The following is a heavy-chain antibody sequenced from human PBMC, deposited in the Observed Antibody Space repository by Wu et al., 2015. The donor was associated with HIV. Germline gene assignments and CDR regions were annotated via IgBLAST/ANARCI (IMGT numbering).Heavy chain of an antibody. CDR1: GYTFTNYY. V-gene: IGHV1-2*02. CDR3: ARDATPITTEFDY. Sequence: QVQLVQSGAEVKKPGASVKVSCGTSGYTFTNYYIHWVRQAPGQGLQWMAWINPSGGSTIYSESFEGRISITRDTSLNIVYMELDTLTSGDTAIYYCARDATPITTEFDYWGQGTLITVSS. CDR2: INPSGGST. J-gene: IGHJ4*02. D-gene: IGHD4-11*01.